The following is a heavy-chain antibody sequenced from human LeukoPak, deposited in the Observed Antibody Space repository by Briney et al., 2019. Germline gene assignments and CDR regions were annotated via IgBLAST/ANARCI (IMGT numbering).Heavy chain of an antibody. D-gene: IGHD4-17*01. Sequence: PGRSLRLSCAASGFTFSSYGMHWVRQAPGKGLEWVAVISYDGSNKYYADSVKGRFTISRDNSKNTLYLQMNSLRAEDTAVYYCAKDPTTVTTFPDYWGQGTLVTVSS. CDR2: ISYDGSNK. CDR1: GFTFSSYG. CDR3: AKDPTTVTTFPDY. V-gene: IGHV3-30*18. J-gene: IGHJ4*02.